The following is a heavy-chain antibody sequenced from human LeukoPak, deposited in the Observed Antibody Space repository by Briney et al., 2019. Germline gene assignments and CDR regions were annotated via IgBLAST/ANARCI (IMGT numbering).Heavy chain of an antibody. CDR2: ISSSGGST. CDR1: GFTFRRYA. J-gene: IGHJ4*02. Sequence: GGSLRLSCAASGFTFRRYAMNWVRQAPGKGLEWVSGISSSGGSTYYADSVKGRFTISRDNSKNTLFLQMNSLRAEDTAVYYCARGGGTIVRGATAGVDYWGQGTLVTVSS. D-gene: IGHD3-10*01. CDR3: ARGGGTIVRGATAGVDY. V-gene: IGHV3-23*01.